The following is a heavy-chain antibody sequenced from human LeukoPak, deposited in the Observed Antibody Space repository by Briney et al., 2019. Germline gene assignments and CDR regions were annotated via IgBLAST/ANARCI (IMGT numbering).Heavy chain of an antibody. CDR3: AREKGHYGSGSYGPLDY. CDR2: ITPDGSTT. V-gene: IGHV3-74*01. Sequence: GGSLRLSCAASGFSFSSNWMHWVRQAPGKGLMWVSLITPDGSTTTYADSVKGRFTISRDNSKNTLYLQMNSLRAEDTAVYYCAREKGHYGSGSYGPLDYWGQGTLVTVSS. CDR1: GFSFSSNW. D-gene: IGHD3-10*01. J-gene: IGHJ4*02.